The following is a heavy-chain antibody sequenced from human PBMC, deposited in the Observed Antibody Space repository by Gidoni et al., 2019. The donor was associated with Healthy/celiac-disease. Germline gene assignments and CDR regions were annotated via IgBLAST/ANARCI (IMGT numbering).Heavy chain of an antibody. CDR3: ARAHYYDLNGGFDY. Sequence: QVQLVESGGGVVQPGRSLRLSCAASGFTFSSYAMHWVRQAPGKGLEWVAVISYDGSNKYYADSVKGRFTISRDNSKNTLYLQMNSLRAEDTAVYYCARAHYYDLNGGFDYWGQGTLVTVSS. D-gene: IGHD3-22*01. CDR2: ISYDGSNK. V-gene: IGHV3-30-3*01. J-gene: IGHJ4*02. CDR1: GFTFSSYA.